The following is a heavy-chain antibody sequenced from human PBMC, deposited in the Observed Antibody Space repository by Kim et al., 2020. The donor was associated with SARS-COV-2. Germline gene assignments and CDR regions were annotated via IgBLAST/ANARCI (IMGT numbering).Heavy chain of an antibody. J-gene: IGHJ4*02. Sequence: GGSLRLSCAASGFTFSSYSMNWVRQAPGKGLEWVPSISSTSTYVYYADSVKGRFSISRDNAKNSLSLQMNSLRVEDTAVYYCAREVFIAARLLDYWGQGTLVTVSS. CDR3: AREVFIAARLLDY. CDR2: ISSTSTYV. CDR1: GFTFSSYS. V-gene: IGHV3-21*01. D-gene: IGHD6-6*01.